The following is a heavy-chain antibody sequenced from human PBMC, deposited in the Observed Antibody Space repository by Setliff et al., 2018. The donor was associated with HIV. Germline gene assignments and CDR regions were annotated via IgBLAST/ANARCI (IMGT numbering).Heavy chain of an antibody. CDR2: IKTDGSVK. V-gene: IGHV3-7*03. CDR1: GFTFSNSW. J-gene: IGHJ4*01. D-gene: IGHD3-22*01. CDR3: ASSRPTDDSSGYLDH. Sequence: GGSLTLSCAASGFTFSNSWMSWVHQAPRKGLEWVATIKTDGSVKFYVDSVKGRFAISRDNAKNSLNLEMNSLRAEDTAIYYCASSRPTDDSSGYLDHWGQGTLVTVSS.